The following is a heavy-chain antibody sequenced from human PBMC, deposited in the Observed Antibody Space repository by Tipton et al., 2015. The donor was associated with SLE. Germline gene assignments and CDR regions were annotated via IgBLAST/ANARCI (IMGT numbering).Heavy chain of an antibody. D-gene: IGHD5-18*01. V-gene: IGHV4-59*01. J-gene: IGHJ4*02. CDR2: IYESGST. Sequence: TLSLTCTVSGGSISGYYWGWVRQPPGKGLEWIGYIYESGSTSYKPSLKTRVTISVDTSKNQFSLKLSPVTAADTAVYYCARWRGYGPSFDYWGQGTLVTVSS. CDR3: ARWRGYGPSFDY. CDR1: GGSISGYY.